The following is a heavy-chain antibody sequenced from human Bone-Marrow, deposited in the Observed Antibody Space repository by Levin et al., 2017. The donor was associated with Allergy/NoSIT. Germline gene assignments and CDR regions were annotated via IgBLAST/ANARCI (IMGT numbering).Heavy chain of an antibody. CDR1: DESFSDYF. CDR3: AASLVRGVPEF. V-gene: IGHV4-34*01. J-gene: IGHJ4*02. CDR2: IKSLGSI. Sequence: SQTLSLTCAVYDESFSDYFRTWIRPPPGKGLEWIGEIKSLGSIDYNPSLKSRVIISVDTSKNQFSLRLNSVTAADTAVYYCAASLVRGVPEFWGQGTLVTVSS. D-gene: IGHD3-10*01.